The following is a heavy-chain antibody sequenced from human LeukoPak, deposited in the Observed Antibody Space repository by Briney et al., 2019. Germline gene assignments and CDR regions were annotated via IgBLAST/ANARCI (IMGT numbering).Heavy chain of an antibody. CDR3: ARSRDGYNINAFDI. CDR1: GGTFSSYA. CDR2: IIPIFGTA. V-gene: IGHV1-69*13. D-gene: IGHD5-24*01. J-gene: IGHJ3*02. Sequence: SVKVSCKASGGTFSSYAISWVRQAPGQGLEWMGGIIPIFGTANYAQKFQGRVTITADESTSTAYMELSSLRSEDTAVYCCARSRDGYNINAFDIWGQGTMVTVSS.